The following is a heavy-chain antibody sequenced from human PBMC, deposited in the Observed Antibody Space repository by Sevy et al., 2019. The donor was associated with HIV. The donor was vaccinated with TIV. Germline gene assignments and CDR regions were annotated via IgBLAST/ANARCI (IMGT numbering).Heavy chain of an antibody. CDR3: ARPRQLSHGAWYHAFDI. CDR1: GYSISSGYS. Sequence: SETLSLTCAVSGYSISSGYSWGWIRQPPGRGLEWIGSIYHSGNTYYNPSIKSRVTISLDTSKSHICLRLTSVTAADTAVYYCARPRQLSHGAWYHAFDIWGQGTMVTVSS. CDR2: IYHSGNT. D-gene: IGHD6-13*01. J-gene: IGHJ3*02. V-gene: IGHV4-38-2*01.